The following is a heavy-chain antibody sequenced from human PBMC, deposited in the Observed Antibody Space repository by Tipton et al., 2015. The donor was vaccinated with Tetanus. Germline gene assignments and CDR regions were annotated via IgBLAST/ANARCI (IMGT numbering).Heavy chain of an antibody. V-gene: IGHV4-30-4*01. CDR3: ARATPSGSYFVRYYSMDV. Sequence: TLSLTCTVSGGSIISADHYWSWIRQPPGKGLEWIGYIYYSGTTYYSPSLKSRVTISVDTSNNHFSLKLSSVTAADTAVYYCARATPSGSYFVRYYSMDVWGQGTTVVVSS. CDR1: GGSIISADHY. D-gene: IGHD3-22*01. CDR2: IYYSGTT. J-gene: IGHJ6*02.